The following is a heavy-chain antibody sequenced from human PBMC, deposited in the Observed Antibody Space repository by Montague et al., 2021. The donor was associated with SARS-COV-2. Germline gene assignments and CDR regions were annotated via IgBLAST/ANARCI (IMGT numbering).Heavy chain of an antibody. CDR2: ISSSGSTI. V-gene: IGHV3-48*03. D-gene: IGHD3-3*01. CDR3: ASNLFITIFGVVISSDAFDI. J-gene: IGHJ3*02. CDR1: GFTFSSYE. Sequence: RLSWSASGFTFSSYEMNWVRQAPGKGLEWVSYISSSGSTIYYADSVKGRFTISRDNAKNSLYLQMNSLRAEDTAVYYCASNLFITIFGVVISSDAFDIWGQGTMVTVSS.